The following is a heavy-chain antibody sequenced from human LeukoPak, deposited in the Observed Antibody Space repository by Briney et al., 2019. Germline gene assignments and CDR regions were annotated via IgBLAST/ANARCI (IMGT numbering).Heavy chain of an antibody. J-gene: IGHJ4*02. Sequence: GGSLRLSCAASGFTFSSYWMSWVRQAPGKGLEWVSSISSSSSYIYYADSVKGRFTISRDNAKNSLYLQMNSLRAEDTAVYYCARDRHYDSSGYDYWGQGTLVTVSS. CDR3: ARDRHYDSSGYDY. V-gene: IGHV3-21*01. D-gene: IGHD3-22*01. CDR1: GFTFSSYW. CDR2: ISSSSSYI.